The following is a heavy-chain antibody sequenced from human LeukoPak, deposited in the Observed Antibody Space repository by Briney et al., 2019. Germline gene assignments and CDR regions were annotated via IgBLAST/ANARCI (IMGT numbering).Heavy chain of an antibody. CDR2: IIPIFGTA. CDR3: ARHAGSYRYTLPTDAFDI. J-gene: IGHJ3*02. CDR1: GGTFSSYA. D-gene: IGHD3-16*02. V-gene: IGHV1-69*05. Sequence: SVKVSCKASGGTFSSYAISWVRQAPGQGLEWMGRIIPIFGTANYAQKFQGRVTITTDESTSTAYMELSSLRSEDTAVYYCARHAGSYRYTLPTDAFDIWDQGTMVTVSS.